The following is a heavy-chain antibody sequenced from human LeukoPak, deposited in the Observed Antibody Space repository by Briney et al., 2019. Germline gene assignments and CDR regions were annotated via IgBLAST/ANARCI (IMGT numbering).Heavy chain of an antibody. CDR3: ARRSVAGTWDFDY. Sequence: GGSLRLSCAASGFTFSDSYMSWVRQAPGKGLEWLSYISSSSSNANYADSVKGRFTISRDNAKNSLYLQLNSLRAEDTAVYYCARRSVAGTWDFDYWGQGTLVTVSS. J-gene: IGHJ4*02. V-gene: IGHV3-11*03. D-gene: IGHD6-19*01. CDR1: GFTFSDSY. CDR2: ISSSSSNA.